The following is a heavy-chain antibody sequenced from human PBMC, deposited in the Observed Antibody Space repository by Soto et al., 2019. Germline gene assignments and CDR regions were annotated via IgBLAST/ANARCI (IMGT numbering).Heavy chain of an antibody. CDR3: ARHRYSYGVYYFDY. CDR2: IYYSGST. D-gene: IGHD5-18*01. CDR1: GGSISSSGYY. V-gene: IGHV4-61*05. Sequence: SETLSLTCTVSGGSISSSGYYWSWIRQDPGKGLEWIGYIYYSGSTNYNASLKSRVTISVDTSKNQFSLKLSSVTAADTAVYYCARHRYSYGVYYFDYWGQGTLVTVSS. J-gene: IGHJ4*02.